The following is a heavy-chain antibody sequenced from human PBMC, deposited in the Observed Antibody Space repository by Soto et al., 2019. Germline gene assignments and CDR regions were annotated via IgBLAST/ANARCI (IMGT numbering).Heavy chain of an antibody. CDR3: AKAGRALAAASSSYFDH. D-gene: IGHD6-13*01. CDR2: VSWSSGSI. CDR1: GFNFEDYG. Sequence: GGSLRLSCAASGFNFEDYGMYWVRQAPGKGLEWVSGVSWSSGSIIYADSVKGRFTISRDNAKNSLYLQMNSLQVEDTAFYYCAKAGRALAAASSSYFDHWGQGILVTVSS. V-gene: IGHV3-9*01. J-gene: IGHJ4*02.